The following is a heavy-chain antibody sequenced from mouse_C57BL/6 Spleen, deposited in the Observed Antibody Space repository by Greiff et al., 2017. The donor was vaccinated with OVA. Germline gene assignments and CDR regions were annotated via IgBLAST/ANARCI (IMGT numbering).Heavy chain of an antibody. V-gene: IGHV5-6*01. CDR3: ARRGTGTYYFDY. J-gene: IGHJ2*01. Sequence: EVQLVESGGDLVKPGGSLKLSCAASGFTFSSYGMSWVRQTPDKRLEWVATISSGGSYTYYPDSVKGRFTISRDNAKNTLYLQMSSLKSDDTAMYYCARRGTGTYYFDYWGQGTTLTVSS. CDR2: ISSGGSYT. D-gene: IGHD4-1*01. CDR1: GFTFSSYG.